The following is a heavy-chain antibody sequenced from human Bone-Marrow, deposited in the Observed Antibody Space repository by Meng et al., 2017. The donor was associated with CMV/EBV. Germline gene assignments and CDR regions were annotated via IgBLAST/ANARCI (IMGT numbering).Heavy chain of an antibody. D-gene: IGHD7-27*01. CDR1: GFSVSNNY. Sequence: GESLKISCAASGFSVSNNYMTWVRQAPGKGLEWVSVIYRGGSTSYADSVKGRFTISRDNSKNTLYLHMNSLRAEDTAVYYCAKDLWRVNWGLDYWGQGTLVTGSS. CDR2: IYRGGST. CDR3: AKDLWRVNWGLDY. J-gene: IGHJ4*02. V-gene: IGHV3-66*02.